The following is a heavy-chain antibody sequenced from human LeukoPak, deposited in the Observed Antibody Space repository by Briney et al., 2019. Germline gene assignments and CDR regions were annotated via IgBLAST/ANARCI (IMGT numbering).Heavy chain of an antibody. V-gene: IGHV4-39*01. CDR3: ASIAVAGTLFDY. D-gene: IGHD6-19*01. J-gene: IGHJ4*02. CDR1: GGSISSSSYY. Sequence: PSETLSLTCTVSGGSISSSSYYWGWIRQPPGKGLEWIGSIYYSGSTYYNPSLKSRVTISVDTSKNQFSLKLSSVTAADTAVYYCASIAVAGTLFDYWGQGTLVTVSS. CDR2: IYYSGST.